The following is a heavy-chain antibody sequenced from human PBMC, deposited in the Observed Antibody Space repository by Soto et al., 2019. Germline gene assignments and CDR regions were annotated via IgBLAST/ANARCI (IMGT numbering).Heavy chain of an antibody. CDR3: AGGRIVVAGSSAYYSMDV. D-gene: IGHD6-19*01. CDR2: IIPVFGII. J-gene: IGHJ6*02. CDR1: GGNPSNSA. Sequence: QLLQSGAEVKKPGSSVKVACKASGGNPSNSAISWVRQAPGQGLEWMGGIIPVFGIISHAQNFQGRVTITADESTSTAYMVLSSLRSEDTAVYFCAGGRIVVAGSSAYYSMDVWGQGTTVTVSS. V-gene: IGHV1-69*01.